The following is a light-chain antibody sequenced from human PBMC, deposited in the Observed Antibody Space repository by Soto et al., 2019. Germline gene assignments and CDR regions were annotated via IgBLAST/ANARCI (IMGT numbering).Light chain of an antibody. CDR3: CSYAGTYTGV. CDR2: DVS. V-gene: IGLV2-11*01. Sequence: SVLAQPRSVSGSRGQSVSISCTGTSSDVGRYSYVSWYQQHPGKAPKLMIYDVSERPSGVPDRFSGSKSGNTASLTISGLQAEDEGDYYCCSYAGTYTGVFGTGTKVTVL. J-gene: IGLJ1*01. CDR1: SSDVGRYSY.